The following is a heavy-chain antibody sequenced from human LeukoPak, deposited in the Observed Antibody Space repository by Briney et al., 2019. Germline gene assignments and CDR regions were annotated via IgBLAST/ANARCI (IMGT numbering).Heavy chain of an antibody. CDR2: IRSDGSDT. J-gene: IGHJ4*02. V-gene: IGHV3-74*01. CDR1: GFTFSDTW. Sequence: PGGSLRLSCAASGFTFSDTWMHWVRQAPGKGLVWVSRIRSDGSDTRYAESVKGRFTISRDNAKNTLYLQMNSLRADDTAVYYCARDSSMLRGPLVIYYFDFWGQGTLVTVSS. CDR3: ARDSSMLRGPLVIYYFDF. D-gene: IGHD3-10*01.